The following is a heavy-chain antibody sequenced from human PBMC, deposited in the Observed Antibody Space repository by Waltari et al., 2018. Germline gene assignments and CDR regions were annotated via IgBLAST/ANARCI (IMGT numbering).Heavy chain of an antibody. CDR2: IYTSGST. Sequence: QVQLQESGPGLVKPSQTLSLTCTVSGGSISSGSYYWSWIRQPAGKGLEWIGRIYTSGSTNYNPSLKSRVTISVDTSKNQFSLKLSSVTAADTAVYYCAVMTTVTPWGEYWGQGTLVTVSS. CDR1: GGSISSGSYY. CDR3: AVMTTVTPWGEY. V-gene: IGHV4-61*02. D-gene: IGHD4-4*01. J-gene: IGHJ4*02.